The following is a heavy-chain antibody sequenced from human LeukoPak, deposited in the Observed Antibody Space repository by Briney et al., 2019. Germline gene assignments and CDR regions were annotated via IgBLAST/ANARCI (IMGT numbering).Heavy chain of an antibody. Sequence: PSETLSLTCTVSGSSMSSDYYWGWIRQPPGKGLEWIGSISDSGSAYYNPSLKSRVVISVDPSKKQFSLKLSSVTAADTAVYYCARHSLDTAVVFDSWGQGTLVTVSS. CDR1: GSSMSSDYY. CDR3: ARHSLDTAVVFDS. CDR2: ISDSGSA. D-gene: IGHD5-18*01. J-gene: IGHJ4*02. V-gene: IGHV4-38-2*02.